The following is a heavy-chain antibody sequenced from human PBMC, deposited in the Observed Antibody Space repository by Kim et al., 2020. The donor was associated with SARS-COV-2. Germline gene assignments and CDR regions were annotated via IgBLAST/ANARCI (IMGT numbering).Heavy chain of an antibody. D-gene: IGHD5-18*01. V-gene: IGHV1-18*01. Sequence: ASLKVSCKASGYTFTSNGISWVRQAPGQGLEWMGWISPYNGNTNYAQKVQDRVTLTTDTSTSTAYMELRSLRSDDTAVYYCARGNSYGYRYYFDYWGQGTLVTVSS. CDR1: GYTFTSNG. CDR3: ARGNSYGYRYYFDY. CDR2: ISPYNGNT. J-gene: IGHJ4*02.